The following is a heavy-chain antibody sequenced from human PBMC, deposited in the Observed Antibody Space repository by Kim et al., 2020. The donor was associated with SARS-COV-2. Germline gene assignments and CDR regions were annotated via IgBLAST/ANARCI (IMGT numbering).Heavy chain of an antibody. CDR1: GFTFSSYW. CDR2: IKQDGSEK. D-gene: IGHD3-10*01. CDR3: ARDVGYYGSGTDAFDI. Sequence: GGSLRLSCAASGFTFSSYWMNWVRQVPGKGLEWVAKIKQDGSEKYYVDSVKGRFTVSRDNAKNSLYLQMNSLRAEDTAVYYCARDVGYYGSGTDAFDIWGQGTMVTVS. J-gene: IGHJ3*02. V-gene: IGHV3-7*01.